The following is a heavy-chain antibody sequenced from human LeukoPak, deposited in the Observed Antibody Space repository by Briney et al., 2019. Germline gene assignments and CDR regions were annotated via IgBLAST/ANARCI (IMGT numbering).Heavy chain of an antibody. V-gene: IGHV3-30*03. J-gene: IGHJ4*02. CDR1: GFTFSNYG. CDR2: ISYDGNNK. D-gene: IGHD3-10*01. Sequence: GRSLRLSCAASGFTFSNYGMHWVRQAPGKGLEWVALISYDGNNKYYADSVKGRFTISRDNSKNTLYLQMNSLRAEDTAVYYCARDMGSLGFDYWGQGTLVTVSS. CDR3: ARDMGSLGFDY.